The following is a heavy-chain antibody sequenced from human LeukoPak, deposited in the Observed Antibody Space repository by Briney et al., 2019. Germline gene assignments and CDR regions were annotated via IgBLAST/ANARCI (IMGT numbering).Heavy chain of an antibody. CDR1: GGSISSYY. Sequence: PSETLSLTCTVSGGSISSYYWSWIRQPPGKGLEWIGYIYYSGSTSYNPSLRSRVTISVDTSKNQFSLKLSSVTAADTAVYYCASASRGYSSSWYGPSFPFDYWGQGTLVTVSS. D-gene: IGHD6-13*01. V-gene: IGHV4-59*08. CDR3: ASASRGYSSSWYGPSFPFDY. J-gene: IGHJ4*02. CDR2: IYYSGST.